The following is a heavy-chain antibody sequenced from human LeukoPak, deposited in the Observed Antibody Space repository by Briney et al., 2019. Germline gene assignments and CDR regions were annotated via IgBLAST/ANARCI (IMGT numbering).Heavy chain of an antibody. CDR1: GYSFTNYW. Sequence: GESLKISCKGSGYSFTNYWIGWVRQMPGKGLEWMGIIYPGDSDTRYSPSFQGQVTISADKSISTAYLQWSSLKASDTAMYYCARGTRLYSSGWYGGPVDYWGQGTLVTVSS. CDR2: IYPGDSDT. J-gene: IGHJ4*02. CDR3: ARGTRLYSSGWYGGPVDY. D-gene: IGHD6-19*01. V-gene: IGHV5-51*01.